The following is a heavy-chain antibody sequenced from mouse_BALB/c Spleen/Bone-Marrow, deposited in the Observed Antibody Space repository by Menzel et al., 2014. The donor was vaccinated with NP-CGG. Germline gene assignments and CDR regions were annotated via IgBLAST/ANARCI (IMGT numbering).Heavy chain of an antibody. D-gene: IGHD1-1*02. Sequence: VHLVESGAELVKPGASVWLSCKASGYSFTTYWIQWLKQRPGQGLEWIGEINPSNGRTNYNEKFKDKATLTPDKSSSSVYMELSRLTSEDSAVCLCARHEGGGYFDYWGQGTTLTVSS. V-gene: IGHV1S81*02. CDR2: INPSNGRT. CDR1: GYSFTTYW. J-gene: IGHJ2*01. CDR3: ARHEGGGYFDY.